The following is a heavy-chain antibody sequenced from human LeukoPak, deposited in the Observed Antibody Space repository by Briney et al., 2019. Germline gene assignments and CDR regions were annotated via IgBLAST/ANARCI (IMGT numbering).Heavy chain of an antibody. Sequence: PSETLSLTCTVSGGSISSSSYHWGWIRQPPGKGLEWIGNMYYSGSTYYNPSLKSRVTLSVDTSKNQFSLKMSSVSAADTALYHCVRLYGSTLYFDYWGQGTLVTVSS. CDR3: VRLYGSTLYFDY. CDR1: GGSISSSSYH. V-gene: IGHV4-39*01. D-gene: IGHD2-15*01. J-gene: IGHJ4*02. CDR2: MYYSGST.